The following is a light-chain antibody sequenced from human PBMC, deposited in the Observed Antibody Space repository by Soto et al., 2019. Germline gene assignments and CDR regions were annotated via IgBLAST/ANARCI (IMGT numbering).Light chain of an antibody. Sequence: AIQLTQSPSSLSASVGDRATITCRASQGISSALAWYQQKPGKAPKLLIYDASSLESGVTSRFSGSGSGTAFTITINSLRPENFATYYYQQFNSYPPIFTFGPGTKVDIK. CDR1: QGISSA. V-gene: IGKV1-13*02. J-gene: IGKJ3*01. CDR3: QQFNSYPPIFT. CDR2: DAS.